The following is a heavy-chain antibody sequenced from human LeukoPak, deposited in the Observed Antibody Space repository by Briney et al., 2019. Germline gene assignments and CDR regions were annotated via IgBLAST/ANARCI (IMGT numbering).Heavy chain of an antibody. D-gene: IGHD3-10*01. CDR2: IKSKTNDATT. CDR1: GFTFRNAW. CDR3: TTGGLGQ. V-gene: IGHV3-15*01. Sequence: GGSLRLSCAASGFTFRNAWMSWVRQAPGKGLECVGRIKSKTNDATTDYAAPVKGRFTISRDDSKNTLYLQMNSLKTEDSAVYYCTTGGLGQWGQGTLVTVSA. J-gene: IGHJ4*02.